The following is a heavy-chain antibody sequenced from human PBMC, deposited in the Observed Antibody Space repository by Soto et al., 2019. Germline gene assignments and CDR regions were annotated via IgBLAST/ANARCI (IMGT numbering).Heavy chain of an antibody. J-gene: IGHJ5*02. Sequence: QITLKESGPTLVKPTQTLTLTCTFSGFSLSTSGVGVGWIRQPPGKALDWVAIIYWDDDKRYSPSLKSRLTLTQETSKNQGVLTKNKMGPVEKGKYYRAQTREIRKFGGLDRDLLGQGNLGNGSS. V-gene: IGHV2-5*02. CDR3: AQTREIRKFGGLDRDL. CDR2: IYWDDDK. D-gene: IGHD3-10*01. CDR1: GFSLSTSGVG.